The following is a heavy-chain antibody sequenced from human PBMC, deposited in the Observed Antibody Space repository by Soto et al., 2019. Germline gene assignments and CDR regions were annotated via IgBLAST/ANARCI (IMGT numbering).Heavy chain of an antibody. V-gene: IGHV4-59*01. CDR2: IYYSGST. Sequence: ASETLSLTCTVSGGSISSYYWSWIRQPPGKGLEWIGYIYYSGSTNYNPSLKSRVTISVDTSKNQFSLKLSSVTAADTAVYYCARGEVVITSYYYYGMAVWGQGTTVTVSS. CDR3: ARGEVVITSYYYYGMAV. J-gene: IGHJ6*02. CDR1: GGSISSYY. D-gene: IGHD3-22*01.